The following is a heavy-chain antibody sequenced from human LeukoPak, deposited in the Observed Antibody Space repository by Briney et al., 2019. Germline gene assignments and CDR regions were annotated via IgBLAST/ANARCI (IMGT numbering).Heavy chain of an antibody. CDR2: INTSGGST. V-gene: IGHV1-46*01. Sequence: ASVKVSCKASGYTFTSDCRHWVRQAPGQGLEWMGVINTSGGSTSYAQKFQGRVTMTRDTSTSTVYLDLSSLRSEDTAVYYCARYAYSNVDIAEYFQHWGQGTLVTVSS. J-gene: IGHJ1*01. CDR3: ARYAYSNVDIAEYFQH. CDR1: GYTFTSDC. D-gene: IGHD4-11*01.